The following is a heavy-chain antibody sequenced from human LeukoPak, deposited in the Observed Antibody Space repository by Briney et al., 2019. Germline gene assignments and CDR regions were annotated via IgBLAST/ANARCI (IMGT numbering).Heavy chain of an antibody. CDR1: GFTFSSYG. J-gene: IGHJ4*02. CDR3: ARGGAARPDY. CDR2: ISSSSSNI. Sequence: GGSLRLSCAASGFTFSSYGMNWVRQPPGKGLEWVSYISSSSSNINYADSVKGRFTISRDNAKNSMYLQMNSLRAEDTAAYYCARGGAARPDYWGQGTLVTVSS. D-gene: IGHD6-6*01. V-gene: IGHV3-48*01.